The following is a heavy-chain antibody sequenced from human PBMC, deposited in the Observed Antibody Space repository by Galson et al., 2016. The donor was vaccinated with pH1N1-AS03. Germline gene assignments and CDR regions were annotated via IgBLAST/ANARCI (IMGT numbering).Heavy chain of an antibody. CDR1: GFSHSASGVA. Sequence: PALVKPTQTLTLTCTLSGFSHSASGVAVAWIRQPPGKALEWLALIYWDDDKRYSPSLRDKLTITKDSSTNQVVLTMTNMDPVDTATYYCAHRHGGNSPDFGYWGPGTLVTVSS. J-gene: IGHJ4*01. V-gene: IGHV2-5*02. CDR3: AHRHGGNSPDFGY. D-gene: IGHD4-23*01. CDR2: IYWDDDK.